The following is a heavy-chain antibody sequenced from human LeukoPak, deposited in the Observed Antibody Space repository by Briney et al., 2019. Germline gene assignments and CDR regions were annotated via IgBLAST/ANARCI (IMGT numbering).Heavy chain of an antibody. D-gene: IGHD5-18*01. V-gene: IGHV4-59*08. Sequence: SETLSLTCAVYGGSFSGYYWSWIRQPPGKGLEWIGYIYYSGSTNYNPSLKSRVTISVDTSKNQFSLKLSSVTAADTAVYYCARLSGYSYGWEYWGQGTLVTVSS. CDR2: IYYSGST. CDR3: ARLSGYSYGWEY. J-gene: IGHJ4*02. CDR1: GGSFSGYY.